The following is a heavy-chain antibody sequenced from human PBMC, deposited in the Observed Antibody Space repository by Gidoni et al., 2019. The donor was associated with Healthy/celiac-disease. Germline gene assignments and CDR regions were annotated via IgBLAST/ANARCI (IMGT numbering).Heavy chain of an antibody. CDR2: IIPILGIA. CDR3: ASSRGWLKMATIVLLYFDY. CDR1: SYA. D-gene: IGHD5-12*01. J-gene: IGHJ4*02. V-gene: IGHV1-69*04. Sequence: SYAISWVRQAPGQGLEWMGRIIPILGIANYAQKFQGRVTITADKSTSTAYMELSSLRSEDTAVYYCASSRGWLKMATIVLLYFDYWGQGTLVTVSS.